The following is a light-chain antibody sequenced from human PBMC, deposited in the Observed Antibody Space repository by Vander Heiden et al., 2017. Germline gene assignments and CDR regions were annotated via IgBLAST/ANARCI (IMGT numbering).Light chain of an antibody. J-gene: IGKJ2*01. V-gene: IGKV2-28*01. CDR1: QSLLHSNGYNY. CDR2: LGS. CDR3: MQALQTPYT. Sequence: DIVITQSPLSLPVTPGEPASISCRSSQSLLHSNGYNYLDWYLQKPGQSPQLLIYLGSNRASGVPDRFSGSGSGTDFTLKISRVEAEDVGVYYYMQALQTPYTFGQGTKLEIK.